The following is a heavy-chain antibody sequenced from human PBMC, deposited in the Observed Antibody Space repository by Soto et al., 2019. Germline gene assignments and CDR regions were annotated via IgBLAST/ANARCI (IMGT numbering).Heavy chain of an antibody. CDR3: TISALIDYYYYYGMDV. V-gene: IGHV3-73*02. D-gene: IGHD3-22*01. J-gene: IGHJ6*02. CDR2: IRSKANSYAT. Sequence: EVQLVESGGGLVQPGGSLKLSCAASGFTFSGSAMHWVRQASGKGLEWVGRIRSKANSYATAYAASVKGRFTISRDDSKNTAYLQMNSLKTEDTAVYYCTISALIDYYYYYGMDVCGQGTTVTVSS. CDR1: GFTFSGSA.